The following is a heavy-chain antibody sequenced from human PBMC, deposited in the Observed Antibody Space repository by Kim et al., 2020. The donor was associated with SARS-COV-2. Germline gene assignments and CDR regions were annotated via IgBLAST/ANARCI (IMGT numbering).Heavy chain of an antibody. V-gene: IGHV1-3*01. Sequence: ASVKVSCKASGYTFTSYAMHWVRQAPGQRLEWMGWINAGNGNTKYSQKFQGRVTITRDTSASTAYMELSSLRSEDTAVYYCARSGLWFGEFPDYWGQGTLVTVSS. CDR1: GYTFTSYA. CDR3: ARSGLWFGEFPDY. J-gene: IGHJ4*02. CDR2: INAGNGNT. D-gene: IGHD3-10*01.